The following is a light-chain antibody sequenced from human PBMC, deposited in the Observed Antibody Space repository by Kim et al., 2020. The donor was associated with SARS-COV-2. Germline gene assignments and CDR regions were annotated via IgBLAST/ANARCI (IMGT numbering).Light chain of an antibody. CDR1: QSVNIDY. Sequence: SLSPGERATLSCRASQSVNIDYLAWYQQKPGQAPRLLIYGASSRATGITDRFSGSGSGTDFTLTNARLEPEDFAVYYCQQYGGSRNFGQGTKLEI. J-gene: IGKJ2*01. CDR3: QQYGGSRN. V-gene: IGKV3-20*01. CDR2: GAS.